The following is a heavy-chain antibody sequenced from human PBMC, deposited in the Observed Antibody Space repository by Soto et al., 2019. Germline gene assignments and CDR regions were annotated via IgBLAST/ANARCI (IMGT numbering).Heavy chain of an antibody. CDR3: ARLRTIFGVVTTYCMDV. Sequence: LSLTCTVSGGSISSSSYYWGWIRQPPGKGLEWIGSIYYSGSTYYNPSLKSRVTISVDTSKNQFSLKLSSVTAADTAVYYCARLRTIFGVVTTYCMDVCGQGTTVTVSS. D-gene: IGHD3-3*01. J-gene: IGHJ6*02. V-gene: IGHV4-39*01. CDR1: GGSISSSSYY. CDR2: IYYSGST.